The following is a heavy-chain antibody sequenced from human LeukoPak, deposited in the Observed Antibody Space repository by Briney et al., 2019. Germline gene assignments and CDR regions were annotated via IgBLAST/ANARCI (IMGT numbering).Heavy chain of an antibody. CDR2: ISYDGRNK. CDR3: AKDRGYSHGFEY. J-gene: IGHJ4*02. D-gene: IGHD5-12*01. CDR1: GFTFSSYV. V-gene: IGHV3-30*18. Sequence: GGSLRLSCAASGFTFSSYVMHWVRQAPGKGLEWVAAISYDGRNKEYVDSVKGRFTISRDNSKNTLYLQVNSLRAEDTAVYYCAKDRGYSHGFEYWGQGTLVTVSS.